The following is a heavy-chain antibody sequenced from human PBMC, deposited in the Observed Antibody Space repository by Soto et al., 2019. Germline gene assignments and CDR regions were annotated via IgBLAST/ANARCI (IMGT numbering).Heavy chain of an antibody. CDR2: IYYSGTA. D-gene: IGHD6-13*01. V-gene: IGHV4-59*08. CDR1: GFNLIPNY. Sequence: SETLSLTCTVSGFNLIPNYWTWIRQPPGKGLEWIAYIYYSGTATYNPSLNSRVAISLDMSKNQISLTLSSVTAADTAVYYCGRAHRDLQQLVHYYYGMDVWGQGTTVTAP. CDR3: GRAHRDLQQLVHYYYGMDV. J-gene: IGHJ6*02.